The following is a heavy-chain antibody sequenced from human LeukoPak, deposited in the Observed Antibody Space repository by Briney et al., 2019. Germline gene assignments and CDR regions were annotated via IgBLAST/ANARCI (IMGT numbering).Heavy chain of an antibody. V-gene: IGHV3-23*01. CDR2: VSGSAYSK. CDR3: AKWMVRNDFWSGAFDI. D-gene: IGHD3-3*01. Sequence: GGSLRLSCAASGFTFNSYSMGWVRQAPGQGLEWVSAVSGSAYSKYHADSVKGRFTISRDNSKNMLYLQMNSLRAEDTAVYFCAKWMVRNDFWSGAFDIWGQGTMVTVSS. CDR1: GFTFNSYS. J-gene: IGHJ3*02.